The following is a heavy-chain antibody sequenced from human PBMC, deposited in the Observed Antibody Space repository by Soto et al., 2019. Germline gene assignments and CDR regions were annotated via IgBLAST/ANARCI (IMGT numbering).Heavy chain of an antibody. V-gene: IGHV4-30-4*01. CDR1: GGSVSGVDYF. CDR3: AREERKGIISWFDP. CDR2: IYYTGIT. Sequence: SETLSLTCTVSGGSVSGVDYFWSWIRQSPGKGLEWIGYIYYTGITHLNPSLKSRLTMAVDTSKNEFSLKLTSVSAADTAVYFCAREERKGIISWFDPWGQGTPVTAPQ. D-gene: IGHD2-21*01. J-gene: IGHJ5*02.